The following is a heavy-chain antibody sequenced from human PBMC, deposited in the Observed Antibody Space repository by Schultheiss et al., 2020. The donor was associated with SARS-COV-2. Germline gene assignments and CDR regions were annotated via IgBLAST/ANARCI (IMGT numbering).Heavy chain of an antibody. D-gene: IGHD5-12*01. Sequence: GESLKISCAASGFTFSNAWMSWVRQAPGKGLEWVSSISSSSSYIYYADSVKGRFTISRDNAKNSLYLQMNSLRAEDTAVYYCARDSPWLRTYYYYGMDVWGQGTTVTVSS. V-gene: IGHV3-21*01. CDR1: GFTFSNAW. CDR3: ARDSPWLRTYYYYGMDV. CDR2: ISSSSSYI. J-gene: IGHJ6*02.